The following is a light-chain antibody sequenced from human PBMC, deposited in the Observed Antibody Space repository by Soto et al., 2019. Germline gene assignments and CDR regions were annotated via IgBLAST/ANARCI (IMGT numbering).Light chain of an antibody. CDR2: DAS. J-gene: IGKJ1*01. V-gene: IGKV1-5*01. Sequence: DIQMTQSPSTLSASVGDRVTITCRASQSISIWLAWYQQKPGKAPKFLIYDASSLESGVPSRFSGSGSGTEFTLTISSLQPDDFATYFCQQYNSSSWTFGQGTKVDIK. CDR1: QSISIW. CDR3: QQYNSSSWT.